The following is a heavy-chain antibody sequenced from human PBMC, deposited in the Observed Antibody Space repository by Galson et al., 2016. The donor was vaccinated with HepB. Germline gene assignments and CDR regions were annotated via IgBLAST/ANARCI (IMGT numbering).Heavy chain of an antibody. D-gene: IGHD3-10*01. Sequence: SVKVSCKVSGYTVTELPIHWVRQAPGKGLEWMGGVDPADGETIYPQKFQGRVTITADESTTTAYMELTSLRSEDTAVYYCARAWGSGSGSYFMPFFDYWGHGTLVTVSS. V-gene: IGHV1-24*01. CDR2: VDPADGET. J-gene: IGHJ4*01. CDR3: ARAWGSGSGSYFMPFFDY. CDR1: GYTVTELP.